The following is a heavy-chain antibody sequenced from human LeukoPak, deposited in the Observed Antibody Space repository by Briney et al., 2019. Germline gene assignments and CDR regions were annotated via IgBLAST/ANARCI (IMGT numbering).Heavy chain of an antibody. CDR1: GFTFSAFG. V-gene: IGHV3-23*01. CDR3: TKDYCGKFCSAV. J-gene: IGHJ6*02. Sequence: GGSLRLSCAASGFTFSAFGMNWVRQAPGKGLEWVSTITKSGDSTYYVDSVKGRFTISRDNSENTLYLQMNSLRAEDTAKYYCTKDYCGKFCSAVWGQGTTVTVSS. CDR2: ITKSGDST. D-gene: IGHD3-9*01.